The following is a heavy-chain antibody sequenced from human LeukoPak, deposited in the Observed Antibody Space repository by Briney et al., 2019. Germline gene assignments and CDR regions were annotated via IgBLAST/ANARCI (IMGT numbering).Heavy chain of an antibody. Sequence: PGGSLRLSCAASGFTFSSYGMHWVRQAPGKGLEWVAVIWYDGSNKYYADSVKGRFTISRDNSKNTLYLQMNSLRAEDTAVYYCAKGPFWGSQWGYFHYWGQGTLVTVSS. CDR1: GFTFSSYG. D-gene: IGHD3-16*01. CDR2: IWYDGSNK. J-gene: IGHJ4*02. V-gene: IGHV3-33*06. CDR3: AKGPFWGSQWGYFHY.